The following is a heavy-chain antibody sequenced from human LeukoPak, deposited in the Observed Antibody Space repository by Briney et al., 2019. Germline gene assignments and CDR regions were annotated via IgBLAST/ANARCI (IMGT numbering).Heavy chain of an antibody. V-gene: IGHV3-74*01. CDR2: INNDGTTT. Sequence: GGSLRLSCAASEFTFSSYWMHWVRQAPGKGLVWVSGINNDGTTTRYADSVKGRFTISRDNAKNTLYLQMNSLRVEDTAVYFCARDRKSHFDYWGQGTLVTVSS. CDR3: ARDRKSHFDY. J-gene: IGHJ4*02. CDR1: EFTFSSYW.